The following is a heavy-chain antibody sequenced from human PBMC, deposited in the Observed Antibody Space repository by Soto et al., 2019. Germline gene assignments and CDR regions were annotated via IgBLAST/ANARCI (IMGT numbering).Heavy chain of an antibody. V-gene: IGHV1-8*01. CDR1: GDTFTTYD. J-gene: IGHJ4*02. D-gene: IGHD3-10*01. CDR2: INPNSGNI. Sequence: ASVKVSCKASGDTFTTYDINWVRQATGHGLEWMGWINPNSGNIGYAQRFQGRVTMTRDTAIRTAYMEVSSLRSDDTAVYYCARGRASGSYYLLDYWGQGTLVTVPQ. CDR3: ARGRASGSYYLLDY.